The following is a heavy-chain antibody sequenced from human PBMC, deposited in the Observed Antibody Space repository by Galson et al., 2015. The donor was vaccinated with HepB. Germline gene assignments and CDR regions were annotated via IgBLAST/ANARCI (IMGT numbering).Heavy chain of an antibody. CDR2: ISSNGGST. Sequence: SLRLSCAASGFTFSSYAMHWVRQAPGKGLDYVSAISSNGGSTYYANSVKGRFTISRDNSKNTLYLQMGSLRAEDMAVYYCARWSPGGGGEYWGQGTLVTVSS. CDR1: GFTFSSYA. CDR3: ARWSPGGGGEY. V-gene: IGHV3-64*01. D-gene: IGHD2-21*01. J-gene: IGHJ4*02.